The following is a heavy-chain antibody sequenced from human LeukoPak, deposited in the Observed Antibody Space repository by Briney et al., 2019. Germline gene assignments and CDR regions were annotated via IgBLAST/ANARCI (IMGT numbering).Heavy chain of an antibody. J-gene: IGHJ4*02. CDR3: ARTTSLTASSYDY. D-gene: IGHD4-17*01. CDR2: MNPYSGDR. CDR1: GYTFTSYH. V-gene: IGHV1-8*03. Sequence: GASVKVSCKTSGYTFTSYHINWVRQATGQGLEWMGWMNPYSGDRGYAQNFQGRVSITSDASIGTAYMELSSLRSDDTAVYFCARTTSLTASSYDYWGQGTLVTVSS.